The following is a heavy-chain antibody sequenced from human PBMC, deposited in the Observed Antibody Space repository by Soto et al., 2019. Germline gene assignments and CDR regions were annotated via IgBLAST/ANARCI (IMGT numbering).Heavy chain of an antibody. CDR2: ISHDGSHK. CDR3: ATWEERYFQD. J-gene: IGHJ1*01. D-gene: IGHD1-26*01. CDR1: GFTFNSFT. Sequence: QVQLVESGGGVVQPGRSLRLSCAASGFTFNSFTMHWVRQAPGKGLEWVAVISHDGSHKYNADSVKGRFTISRDDSKNTLYLQMNSLIVEDTAIYYCATWEERYFQDWGQGTLVTVSS. V-gene: IGHV3-30-3*01.